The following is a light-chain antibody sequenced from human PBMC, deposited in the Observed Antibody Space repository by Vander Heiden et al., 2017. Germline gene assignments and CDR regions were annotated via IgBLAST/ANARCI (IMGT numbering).Light chain of an antibody. V-gene: IGKV1-8*01. CDR3: QQYYNYPYT. Sequence: AILRTQSPSTFSASTGDRVTITCRASQGISSDLAWYQQKPGKAPKLLIYAASTLQSGIPARFSGSGSGTDFTLTISCLQSEDFATYYCQQYYNYPYTFGQGTKLEIK. CDR2: AAS. CDR1: QGISSD. J-gene: IGKJ2*01.